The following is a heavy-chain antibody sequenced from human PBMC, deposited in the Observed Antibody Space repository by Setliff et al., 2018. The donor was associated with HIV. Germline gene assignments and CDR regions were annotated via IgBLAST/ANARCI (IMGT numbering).Heavy chain of an antibody. CDR1: GYSISNGYY. V-gene: IGHV4-38-2*01. D-gene: IGHD6-6*01. CDR3: ARHDTEYSSYPIDY. Sequence: PSETLSLTCALSGYSISNGYYWGWIRQPSGKGLEWIGRLHLSGDTNYNPSLKSRVTMSIDTSKNQFSLKLSSVTAADTAVYYCARHDTEYSSYPIDYWGQGNLVTVSS. J-gene: IGHJ4*02. CDR2: LHLSGDT.